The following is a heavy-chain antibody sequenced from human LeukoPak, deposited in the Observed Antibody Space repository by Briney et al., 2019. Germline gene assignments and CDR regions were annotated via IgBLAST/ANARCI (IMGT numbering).Heavy chain of an antibody. CDR1: GYTFTSYG. J-gene: IGHJ4*02. CDR2: ISAYNGNT. Sequence: ASVTVSCKASGYTFTSYGISWVRQAPGQGLEWMGWISAYNGNTNYAQKLQGRVTMTTDTSTSTAYTELRSLRSDDTAVYYCARDPYYYGSGSSRADYWGQGTLVTVSS. CDR3: ARDPYYYGSGSSRADY. V-gene: IGHV1-18*01. D-gene: IGHD3-10*01.